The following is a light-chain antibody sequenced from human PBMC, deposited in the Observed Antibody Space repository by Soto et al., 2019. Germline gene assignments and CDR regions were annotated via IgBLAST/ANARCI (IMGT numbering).Light chain of an antibody. CDR3: SSYKSSNPYV. CDR1: SSDVGGYNY. CDR2: DVS. V-gene: IGLV2-14*01. J-gene: IGLJ1*01. Sequence: QSALTQPASVSGSPGQSITISCTGTSSDVGGYNYVSWYQQHPGKAPKLLIYDVSNRSSGVSNRFSGSKSGNTASLTISGLQAEDEADYYCSSYKSSNPYVFGTGTKVTVL.